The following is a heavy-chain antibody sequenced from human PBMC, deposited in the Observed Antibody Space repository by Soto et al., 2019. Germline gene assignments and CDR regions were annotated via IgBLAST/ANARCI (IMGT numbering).Heavy chain of an antibody. CDR1: GGSINSGRSS. CDR2: IYHSGST. V-gene: IGHV4-30-2*06. Sequence: SETLSLTCTVSGGSINSGRSSWNWIRQSPGKGLEWIAYIYHSGSTYYNPSLKSRVTISVDRSENQFSLKLTSVTAADTAVYYCVRESTTSGPNWFDTWGPGILVTVSS. CDR3: VRESTTSGPNWFDT. J-gene: IGHJ5*02. D-gene: IGHD1-1*01.